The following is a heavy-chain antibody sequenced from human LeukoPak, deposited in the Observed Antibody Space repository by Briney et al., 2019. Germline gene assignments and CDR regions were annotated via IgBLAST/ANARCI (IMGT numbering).Heavy chain of an antibody. CDR1: GFTFSSYA. D-gene: IGHD6-25*01. CDR3: AKDLRPSYYYYMDV. J-gene: IGHJ6*03. V-gene: IGHV3-23*01. CDR2: ISGSGGST. Sequence: GGSLRLSCAASGFTFSSYAMSWVRQAPGKGLEWVSAISGSGGSTYYADSVKGRVTISRDNSKNTLYLQMNSLRAEDTAVYYCAKDLRPSYYYYMDVWGKGTTVTVSS.